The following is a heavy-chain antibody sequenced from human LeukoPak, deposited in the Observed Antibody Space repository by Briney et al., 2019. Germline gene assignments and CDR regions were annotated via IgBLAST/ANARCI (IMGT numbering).Heavy chain of an antibody. CDR2: INHSGST. D-gene: IGHD3-10*01. J-gene: IGHJ4*02. CDR1: GGSFSGYY. CDR3: ARGVFRPKYYYGSEGGRYFDY. V-gene: IGHV4-34*01. Sequence: SETLSLTCAVYGGSFSGYYWSWIRQPPGKGLEWIGEINHSGSTNYNPSLKGRVTISVDTSKNQFSLKLSSVTAADTAVYYCARGVFRPKYYYGSEGGRYFDYWGQGTLVTVSS.